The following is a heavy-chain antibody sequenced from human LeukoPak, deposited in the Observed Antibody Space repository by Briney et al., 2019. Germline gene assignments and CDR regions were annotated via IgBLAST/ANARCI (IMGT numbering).Heavy chain of an antibody. V-gene: IGHV4-39*01. D-gene: IGHD1-26*01. CDR2: IYYSGST. J-gene: IGHJ4*02. CDR1: GGSISSSSYY. Sequence: PSETLSLTCTVSGGSISSSSYYWGWIRQPPGKGLEWIGSIYYSGSTYYNPSLKSRVTISVDTSKNQFSLKLSSVTAADTAVYYCARQKEGATYFDYWGQGTLVTVSS. CDR3: ARQKEGATYFDY.